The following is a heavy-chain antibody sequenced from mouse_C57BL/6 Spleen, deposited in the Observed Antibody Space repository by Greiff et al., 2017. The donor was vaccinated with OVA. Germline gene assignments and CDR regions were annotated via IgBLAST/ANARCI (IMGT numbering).Heavy chain of an antibody. D-gene: IGHD2-4*01. CDR1: GYTFTSYW. V-gene: IGHV1-64*01. CDR2: IHPNSGST. CDR3: ARGGLRGGYYAMDY. Sequence: QVQLQQPGAELVKPGASVKLSCKASGYTFTSYWMHWVKQRPGQGLEWIGMIHPNSGSTNYNEKFKSKATLTVDKSSSTAYMQLSSLTSEDSAVYYCARGGLRGGYYAMDYWGQGTSVTVSS. J-gene: IGHJ4*01.